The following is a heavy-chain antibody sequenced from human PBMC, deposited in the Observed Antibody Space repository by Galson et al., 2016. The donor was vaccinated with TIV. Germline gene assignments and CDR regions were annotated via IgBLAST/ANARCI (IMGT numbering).Heavy chain of an antibody. D-gene: IGHD3/OR15-3a*01. V-gene: IGHV3-7*03. CDR2: IKQDGSEK. Sequence: SLRLSCAASGFTFSSFWMSWVRQGPGKGLEWVANIKQDGSEKYFADSVKGRFTISRDNAKNSVYLQMNSLRAEDTAVYYCARDRGGSNYFDYWGQGTLVTVSS. CDR3: ARDRGGSNYFDY. CDR1: GFTFSSFW. J-gene: IGHJ4*02.